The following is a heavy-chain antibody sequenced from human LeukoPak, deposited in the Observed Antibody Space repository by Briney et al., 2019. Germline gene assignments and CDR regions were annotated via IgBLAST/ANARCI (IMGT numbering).Heavy chain of an antibody. D-gene: IGHD2-2*01. CDR2: IIPIFGTA. J-gene: IGHJ4*02. CDR1: GGTFSSYA. V-gene: IGHV1-69*05. Sequence: SVKVSCKASGGTFSSYAISWVRQAPGQRLEWMGRIIPIFGTANYAQKFQGRVTITTDESTSTAYMQLSSLRYEVTAVYYCARGDIVVVPAAMNFDYWGQGTLVTVSS. CDR3: ARGDIVVVPAAMNFDY.